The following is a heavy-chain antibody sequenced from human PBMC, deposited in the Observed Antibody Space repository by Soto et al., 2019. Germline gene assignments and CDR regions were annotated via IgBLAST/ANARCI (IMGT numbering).Heavy chain of an antibody. CDR3: ARDGGGDIVVVPAENGMDV. CDR1: GYTFTGYY. J-gene: IGHJ6*02. Sequence: ASVKVSCKASGYTFTGYYMHWVRQAPGQGLEWMGWINPKSGGTTYVQKFQGWVTLTRDTSISTAYMELSSLRSDDTAVYYCARDGGGDIVVVPAENGMDVWGQGTTVTVS. V-gene: IGHV1-2*04. D-gene: IGHD2-2*01. CDR2: INPKSGGT.